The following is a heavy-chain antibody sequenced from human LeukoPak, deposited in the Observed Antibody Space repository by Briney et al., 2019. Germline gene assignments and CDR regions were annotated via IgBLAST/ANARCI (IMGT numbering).Heavy chain of an antibody. J-gene: IGHJ1*01. CDR2: ISSSSSYI. D-gene: IGHD3-22*01. CDR3: ARASPNYYDSNGYYEPTEYFQH. CDR1: GFTFSSYS. V-gene: IGHV3-21*01. Sequence: GGSLRLSCAASGFTFSSYSMNWVRQASGKGLEWVSSISSSSSYIYYADSVKGRFTISRDNAKNSLYLQMNSLRAEDTAVYYCARASPNYYDSNGYYEPTEYFQHWGQGTLVTVSS.